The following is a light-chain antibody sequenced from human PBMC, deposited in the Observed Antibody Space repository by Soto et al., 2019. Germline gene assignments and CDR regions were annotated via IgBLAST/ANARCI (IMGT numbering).Light chain of an antibody. V-gene: IGLV2-14*01. Sequence: QSALTQPAPVSGSPGQSITISCTGTGSDVGGYDYVSWYQHHPGKAPKVMIYEVTNRPSGVSNRFSGSKSGNTASLTISGLLAEDEADYYCSSYTSSSTYVFGTGTKVTGL. CDR3: SSYTSSSTYV. CDR2: EVT. J-gene: IGLJ1*01. CDR1: GSDVGGYDY.